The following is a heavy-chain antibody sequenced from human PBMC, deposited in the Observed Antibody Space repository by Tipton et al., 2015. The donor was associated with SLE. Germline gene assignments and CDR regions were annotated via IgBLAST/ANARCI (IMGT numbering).Heavy chain of an antibody. CDR2: ISGSGGST. CDR3: AKRHSYDSSGPMGFDP. Sequence: SLRLSCAASGFTFSSYWMSWVRQAPGKGLEWVSAISGSGGSTYYADSVKGRFTISRDNSKNTLYLQMNSLRAEDTAVYYCAKRHSYDSSGPMGFDPWGQGTLVTVSS. J-gene: IGHJ5*02. V-gene: IGHV3-23*01. CDR1: GFTFSSYW. D-gene: IGHD3-22*01.